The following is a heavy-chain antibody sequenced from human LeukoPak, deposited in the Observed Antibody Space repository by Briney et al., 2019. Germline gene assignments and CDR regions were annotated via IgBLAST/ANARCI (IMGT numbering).Heavy chain of an antibody. CDR2: IKQDGSEK. D-gene: IGHD3-22*01. V-gene: IGHV3-7*01. CDR1: GFTFSSYW. J-gene: IGHJ1*01. Sequence: PGGSLRLSCAASGFTFSSYWMSWVRQAPGKGLEWVANIKQDGSEKYYVDSVKGRFTISRDNAKNSLYLQMNSLRAEDTAVYYCARDHFDSSGYYYLLGYFEHWGQGTLVTVSS. CDR3: ARDHFDSSGYYYLLGYFEH.